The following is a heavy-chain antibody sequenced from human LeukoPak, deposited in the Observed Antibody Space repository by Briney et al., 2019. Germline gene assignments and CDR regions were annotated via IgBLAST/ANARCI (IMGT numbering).Heavy chain of an antibody. CDR2: ISSSSSTI. CDR3: ARGSRCSSTSCYTSWFDP. CDR1: GFTFSSYS. D-gene: IGHD2-2*02. V-gene: IGHV3-48*01. J-gene: IGHJ5*02. Sequence: GGSLRLSCAASGFTFSSYSMTWVRQAPGKGLEWVSYISSSSSTIYYADSVKGRFTISRDNAKNSLYLQMNSLRAEDTAVYYCARGSRCSSTSCYTSWFDPWGQGTLVTVSS.